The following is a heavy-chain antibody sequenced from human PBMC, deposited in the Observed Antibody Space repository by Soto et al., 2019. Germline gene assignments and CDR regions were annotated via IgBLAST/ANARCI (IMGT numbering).Heavy chain of an antibody. J-gene: IGHJ4*02. CDR2: IIPIFGTA. CDR3: ARDVGDYYDSSGFFDY. CDR1: GGTFSSYA. V-gene: IGHV1-69*13. Sequence: SVKVSCKASGGTFSSYAISWVRQAPGQGLEWMGGIIPIFGTANYAQKFQGRVTITADESTSTAYMELSSLRSEDTAVYYCARDVGDYYDSSGFFDYWGQGTLVTVSS. D-gene: IGHD3-22*01.